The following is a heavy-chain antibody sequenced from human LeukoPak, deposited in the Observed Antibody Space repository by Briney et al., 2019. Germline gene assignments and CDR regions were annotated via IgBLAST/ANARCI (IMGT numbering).Heavy chain of an antibody. CDR1: GFTFTDYS. J-gene: IGHJ4*02. D-gene: IGHD3-10*01. V-gene: IGHV3-48*04. CDR2: ISSSSSTI. Sequence: GGSLRLSCAAAGFTFTDYSMNWVRQAPGKGLEWVSYISSSSSTIYYADSVKGRFTISRDNAKNSLYLQMNSLRAEDTAVYYCAIVMVRGVTGMRDYGGQGPLVTASP. CDR3: AIVMVRGVTGMRDY.